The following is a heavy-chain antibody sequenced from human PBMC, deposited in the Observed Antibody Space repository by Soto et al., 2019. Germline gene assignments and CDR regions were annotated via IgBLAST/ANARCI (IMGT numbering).Heavy chain of an antibody. V-gene: IGHV3-30*18. J-gene: IGHJ6*02. CDR3: AKEGNRGFDGSGRPRGMDV. CDR1: GFTFSSYG. Sequence: QVQLVESGGGVVQPGRSLRLSCAASGFTFSSYGMHWVRQAPDKGLEWVAVISYDGSNKYYADSVKGRFTISRDNSXNXLXXQMNSLRAEDTAVYYCAKEGNRGFDGSGRPRGMDVWGQGTTVTVSS. D-gene: IGHD3-10*01. CDR2: ISYDGSNK.